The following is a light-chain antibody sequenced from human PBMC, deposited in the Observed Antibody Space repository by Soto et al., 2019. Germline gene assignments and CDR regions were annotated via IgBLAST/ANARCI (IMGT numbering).Light chain of an antibody. J-gene: IGLJ1*01. V-gene: IGLV2-14*03. CDR3: SSYTDRATLG. CDR2: DVT. Sequence: QSVLTQPASVSGSPGQSITISCAGTSRDIGAYNYVSWYQQHPYKAPKLLIYDVTNRPSGISYRFSGSKSGNTASLTISGLQTEDEADYYCSSYTDRATLGFGDGTKVTVL. CDR1: SRDIGAYNY.